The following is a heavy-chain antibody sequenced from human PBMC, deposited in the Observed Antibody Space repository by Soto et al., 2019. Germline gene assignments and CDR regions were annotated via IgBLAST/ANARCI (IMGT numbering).Heavy chain of an antibody. V-gene: IGHV4-39*01. J-gene: IGHJ4*02. Sequence: QLQLQESGPGLVKPSETLSLTCTVSGGSISSNDYYWGWIRQPPGKGLEWIGNIHYTVNAYYNPSRESRVTISVDTSKDQSSLRLTSVTAADTAVYYCADMRGQWLPRDWGQGTLVTVSS. CDR1: GGSISSNDYY. CDR3: ADMRGQWLPRD. D-gene: IGHD6-19*01. CDR2: IHYTVNA.